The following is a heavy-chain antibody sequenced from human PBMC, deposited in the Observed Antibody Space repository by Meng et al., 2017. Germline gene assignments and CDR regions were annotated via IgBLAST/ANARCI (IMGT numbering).Heavy chain of an antibody. V-gene: IGHV4-59*01. Sequence: ESLKISCTVSGGSISSYYWSWIRQPPGKGLEWIGYIYYSGSTNYNPSLKSRVTISVDTFKNQFSLKLSSVTAADTAVYYCARGGGIVVVPAIYYYYYGMAVWGQGNRV. J-gene: IGHJ6*02. D-gene: IGHD2-2*01. CDR3: ARGGGIVVVPAIYYYYYGMAV. CDR2: IYYSGST. CDR1: GGSISSYY.